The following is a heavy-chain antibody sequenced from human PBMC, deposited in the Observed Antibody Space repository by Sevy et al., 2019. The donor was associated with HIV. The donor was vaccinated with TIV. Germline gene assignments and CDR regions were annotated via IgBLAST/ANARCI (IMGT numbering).Heavy chain of an antibody. V-gene: IGHV3-48*02. D-gene: IGHD3-3*01. CDR1: GLNFSKYS. CDR3: ARDYDFWSGYTALSYYSLSYYYGMDV. J-gene: IGHJ6*02. CDR2: ISRSGTTT. Sequence: EGSLRLSCAASGLNFSKYSFNWVRQAPEKGLEWISHISRSGTTTYYAESVKGRFTVSRDNAKNSLYLQMSSLRDEDTAVYYCARDYDFWSGYTALSYYSLSYYYGMDVWGQGTTVTVSS.